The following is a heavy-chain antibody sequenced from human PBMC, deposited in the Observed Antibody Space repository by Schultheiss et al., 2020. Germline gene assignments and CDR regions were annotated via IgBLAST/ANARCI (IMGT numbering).Heavy chain of an antibody. CDR1: GFTFSSYS. CDR3: ARGCYGGYYYYYYMDV. J-gene: IGHJ6*03. D-gene: IGHD3-16*01. Sequence: GESLKISCAASGFTFSSYSMNWVRQAPGKGLEWVSSISSSSSYIYYADSVKGRFTISRDNAKNSLYLQMNSLRAEDSAVYYCARGCYGGYYYYYYMDVWGKGTTVTVAS. V-gene: IGHV3-21*01. CDR2: ISSSSSYI.